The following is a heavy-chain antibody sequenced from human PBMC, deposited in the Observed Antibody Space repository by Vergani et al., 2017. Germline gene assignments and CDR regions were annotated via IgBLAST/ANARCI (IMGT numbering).Heavy chain of an antibody. CDR1: GGSFSGYY. V-gene: IGHV4-34*01. CDR2: INHSGST. D-gene: IGHD3-3*01. CDR3: ARGRTRALWSGYYPFDY. J-gene: IGHJ4*02. Sequence: QVQLRQWGAGLLKPSETLSLTCAVYGGSFSGYYWSWIRQPPGKGLEWIGEINHSGSTNYNPSLKSRVTISVDTSKNQFSLKLSSVTAADTAVYYCARGRTRALWSGYYPFDYWGQGTLVTVSS.